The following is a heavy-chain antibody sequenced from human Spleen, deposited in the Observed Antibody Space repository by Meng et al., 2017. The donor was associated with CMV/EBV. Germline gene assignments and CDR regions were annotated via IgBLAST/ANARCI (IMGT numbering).Heavy chain of an antibody. CDR3: ARDSMVRGGVSIY. D-gene: IGHD3-10*01. J-gene: IGHJ4*02. V-gene: IGHV1-69*13. Sequence: LVASGVEVKKPGASVKVSCKASCYTFNSSGTSWVLQAPGQGLEWMGGIIPIFGTAHYAQKFQGRVTITADESTSTAYMELSSLRSEDTAVYYCARDSMVRGGVSIYWGQGTLVTVSS. CDR2: IIPIFGTA. CDR1: CYTFNSSG.